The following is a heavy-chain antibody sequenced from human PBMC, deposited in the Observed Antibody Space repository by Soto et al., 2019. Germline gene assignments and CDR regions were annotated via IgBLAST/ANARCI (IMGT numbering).Heavy chain of an antibody. CDR2: IIPVFGSP. Sequence: SVKVSCKASVGVVRRYPISWVRQAPGQGPEWIGGIIPVFGSPTYAEKFQGRVTITADESSRTAYLELTSLKSEDTAVYFCAKGEGQWELPLWGQGTQVTVSS. CDR3: AKGEGQWELPL. J-gene: IGHJ4*02. CDR1: VGVVRRYP. V-gene: IGHV1-69*13. D-gene: IGHD1-7*01.